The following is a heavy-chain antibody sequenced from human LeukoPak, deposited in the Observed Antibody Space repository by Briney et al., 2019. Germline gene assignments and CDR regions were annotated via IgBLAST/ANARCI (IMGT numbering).Heavy chain of an antibody. CDR3: ASWGSQFVNDAFDI. J-gene: IGHJ3*02. CDR2: IIPIFGTA. D-gene: IGHD2/OR15-2a*01. Sequence: SVKVSCKASGGTFSSYAISWVRQAPGQGLEWMGGIIPIFGTANYAQKFQGRVTITADESTSTAYMELSSLRSEDTAVYYCASWGSQFVNDAFDIWGQGTMVTVSS. CDR1: GGTFSSYA. V-gene: IGHV1-69*13.